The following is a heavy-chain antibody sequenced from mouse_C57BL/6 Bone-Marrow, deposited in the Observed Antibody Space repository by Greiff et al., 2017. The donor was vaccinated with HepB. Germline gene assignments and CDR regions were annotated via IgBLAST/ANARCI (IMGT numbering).Heavy chain of an antibody. D-gene: IGHD1-1*01. V-gene: IGHV10-1*01. Sequence: EVQLVESGGGLVQPKGSLKLSCAASGFSFNTYAMNWVRQAPGKGLEWVARIRSKSNNYATYYADSVKDRFTISRDDSESMLYLQMNNLKTEDTAMYYCVRDYGRPNFDYWGQGTTLTVSS. CDR2: IRSKSNNYAT. CDR1: GFSFNTYA. J-gene: IGHJ2*01. CDR3: VRDYGRPNFDY.